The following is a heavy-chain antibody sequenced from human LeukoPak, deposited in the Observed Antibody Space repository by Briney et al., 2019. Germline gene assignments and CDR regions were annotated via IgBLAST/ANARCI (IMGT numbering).Heavy chain of an antibody. Sequence: GESLQISCKGSGYSFTSYWIGWVRQLPGKGLEWMGIIYPGDSDTRYSPSFQGQVTISADKSISTAYMELSRLRSDDTAVYYCARWREYSGSYEPLDYWGQGTLVTVSS. J-gene: IGHJ4*02. V-gene: IGHV5-51*01. CDR1: GYSFTSYW. CDR2: IYPGDSDT. CDR3: ARWREYSGSYEPLDY. D-gene: IGHD1-26*01.